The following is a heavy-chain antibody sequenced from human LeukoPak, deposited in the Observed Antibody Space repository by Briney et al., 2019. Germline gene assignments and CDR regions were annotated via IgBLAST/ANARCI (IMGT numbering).Heavy chain of an antibody. CDR2: INTYNGET. Sequence: GASVKVSCKVSGYTFTDYGISWVRQAPGQGLEWMGWINTYNGETKYAQKLQGRVSMTTDTPTRTAYIELRSLKSGDTAVYYCARGAQYTSGWRFWGQGTLVTVSS. V-gene: IGHV1-18*01. D-gene: IGHD6-19*01. CDR3: ARGAQYTSGWRF. CDR1: GYTFTDYG. J-gene: IGHJ4*02.